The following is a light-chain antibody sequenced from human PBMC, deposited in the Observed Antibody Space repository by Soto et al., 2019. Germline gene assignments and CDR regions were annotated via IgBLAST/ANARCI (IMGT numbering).Light chain of an antibody. CDR1: QSVSSY. CDR2: DAS. CDR3: LQYSTWPPLYT. V-gene: IGKV3-15*01. Sequence: EIVMTQSPATLSVALGERVTLSCRASQSVSSYLALYQQKPGQAPRLHISDASTRATDIPDRFSGSGSETDFTLTISSLHSTDLAVYYCLQYSTWPPLYTFGQATKLEIK. J-gene: IGKJ2*01.